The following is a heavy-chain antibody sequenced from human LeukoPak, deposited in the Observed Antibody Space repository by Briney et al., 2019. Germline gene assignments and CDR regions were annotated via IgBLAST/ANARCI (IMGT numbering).Heavy chain of an antibody. V-gene: IGHV3-21*01. Sequence: GGSLRLSCAASGFDFSHYATNWVRQAPGKGLEWVSSISSRTTYIHYADSVKGRFTVSRDNAKNSLYLQMNSLRAEDTAVYYCARDLYCSGGSCYSGDYWGQGTLVTVSS. CDR2: ISSRTTYI. CDR3: ARDLYCSGGSCYSGDY. CDR1: GFDFSHYA. J-gene: IGHJ4*02. D-gene: IGHD2-15*01.